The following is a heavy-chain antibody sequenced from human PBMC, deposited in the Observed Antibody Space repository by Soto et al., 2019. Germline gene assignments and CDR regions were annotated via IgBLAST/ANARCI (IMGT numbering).Heavy chain of an antibody. CDR2: IIPIFGTA. D-gene: IGHD2-2*01. J-gene: IGHJ6*02. CDR3: ARRYCSSTSCYLGDYYYYGMDV. Sequence: SVKVSCKASRGTFSSYAISWVRQAPGQGLEWMGGIIPIFGTANYAQKFQGRVTITADKSTSTAYMELSSLRSEDTAVYYCARRYCSSTSCYLGDYYYYGMDVWGQGTTVTVS. CDR1: RGTFSSYA. V-gene: IGHV1-69*06.